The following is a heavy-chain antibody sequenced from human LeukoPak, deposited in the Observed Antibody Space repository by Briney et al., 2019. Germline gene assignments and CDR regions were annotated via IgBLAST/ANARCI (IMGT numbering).Heavy chain of an antibody. CDR3: ASLRDYYDSSGYFDY. D-gene: IGHD3-22*01. CDR1: RYTFTSYT. J-gene: IGHJ4*02. V-gene: IGHV1-3*03. CDR2: ISVGRGDS. Sequence: ASVKVSCKASRYTFTSYTIHWVRQAPGQSLEWMGWISVGRGDSKCSQEFQGRVTLTRDTSATTAYLEVSSLRSEDTAVYYCASLRDYYDSSGYFDYWGQGTLVTVSS.